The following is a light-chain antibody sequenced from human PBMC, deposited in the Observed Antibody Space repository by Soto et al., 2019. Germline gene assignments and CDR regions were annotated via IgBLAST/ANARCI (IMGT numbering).Light chain of an antibody. V-gene: IGKV3-15*01. J-gene: IGKJ2*01. CDR2: GTS. Sequence: EIMMTQSPATLSVSPGERATLSCRASQSVSSTLAWYQQKPGQAPRLLIYGTSIRATGIPDRFSGSGSGTEFTLTISSLQSEDVAIYYCQQYNAWPLYTFGQGTKLEIK. CDR3: QQYNAWPLYT. CDR1: QSVSST.